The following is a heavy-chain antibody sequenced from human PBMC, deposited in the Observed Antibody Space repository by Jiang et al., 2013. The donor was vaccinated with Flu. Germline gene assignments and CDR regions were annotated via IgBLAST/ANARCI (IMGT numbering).Heavy chain of an antibody. Sequence: GSGLVKPSETLSLTCTVSGDSITSYYWSWIRQPPGKGLEWIGYIYYSGSTNYNPSLKSRVTISVDTSKNQFSLKLSSVTSADTAVYYCAREGTYDYVWGSYRFNWFDPWGQGTLVTVSS. CDR3: AREGTYDYVWGSYRFNWFDP. CDR2: IYYSGST. J-gene: IGHJ5*02. D-gene: IGHD3-16*02. CDR1: GDSITSYY. V-gene: IGHV4-59*01.